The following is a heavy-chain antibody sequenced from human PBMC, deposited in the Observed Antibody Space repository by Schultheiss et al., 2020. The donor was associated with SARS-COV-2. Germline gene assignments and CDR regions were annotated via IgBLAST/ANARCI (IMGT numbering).Heavy chain of an antibody. V-gene: IGHV4-4*02. Sequence: GSLRLSCAVSGGSITSSNWWSWVRQSPGKGLEWIGEIYHSGSTNYNPSLKSRVTISVDTSKNQFSLKLSSVTAADTAVYYCASGGSSWFDPWGQGTLVTVSS. CDR2: IYHSGST. CDR1: GGSITSSNW. J-gene: IGHJ5*02. CDR3: ASGGSSWFDP.